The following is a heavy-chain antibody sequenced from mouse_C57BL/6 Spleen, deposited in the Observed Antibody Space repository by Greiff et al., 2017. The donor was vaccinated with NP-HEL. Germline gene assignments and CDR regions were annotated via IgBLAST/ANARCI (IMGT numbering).Heavy chain of an antibody. CDR3: AGVINYYAIDY. CDR2: IYPGDGDT. Sequence: VQLQQSGPELVKPGASVKISCKASGYAFSSSWMNWVKQRPGKGLEWIGRIYPGDGDTNYNGKFKGKATLTADKSSSTAYMQLSSLTSEDSAVYFCAGVINYYAIDYWGQGTSVTVSS. D-gene: IGHD1-1*01. J-gene: IGHJ4*01. CDR1: GYAFSSSW. V-gene: IGHV1-82*01.